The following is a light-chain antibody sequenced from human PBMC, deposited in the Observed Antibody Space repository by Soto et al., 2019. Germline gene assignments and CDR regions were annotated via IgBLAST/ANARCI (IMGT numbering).Light chain of an antibody. CDR3: VLYMGSGIWV. CDR2: STN. Sequence: QTVVTQEPSFSVSPGRTVTLTCGLSSGSVSTSYYPSGYQQTPGQAPRTLIYSTNTRSSGVPDRFSGSILGNKAALTITGAQADDESDYYCVLYMGSGIWVFGGGTKRTVL. CDR1: SGSVSTSYY. J-gene: IGLJ3*02. V-gene: IGLV8-61*01.